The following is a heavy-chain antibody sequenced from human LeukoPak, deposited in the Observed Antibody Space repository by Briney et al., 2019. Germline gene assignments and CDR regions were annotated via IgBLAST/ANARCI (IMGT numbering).Heavy chain of an antibody. J-gene: IGHJ4*02. Sequence: SETLSLTCTVSGGSISSYYWSWIRQPPRKGLEWIGYIYYSGSTNYNPSLKSRVTISVDTSKNQFSLKLSSVTAADTAVYYCARSSYSSSLYYFDYWGQGTLVTVSS. CDR1: GGSISSYY. V-gene: IGHV4-59*01. CDR3: ARSSYSSSLYYFDY. D-gene: IGHD6-6*01. CDR2: IYYSGST.